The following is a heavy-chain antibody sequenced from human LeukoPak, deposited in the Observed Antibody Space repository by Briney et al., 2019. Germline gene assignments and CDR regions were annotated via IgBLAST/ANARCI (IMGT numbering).Heavy chain of an antibody. J-gene: IGHJ4*02. Sequence: GGSLRLSCAASGFTFSNAWMSWVRQAPGKGLEWVGRIKSKTDGGTTDYAAAVKGRFTISRDDSKNTLYLQMNSLKTEDTAVYYCTTELRWELPPLDYWGQGTLATVSS. CDR2: IKSKTDGGTT. D-gene: IGHD2-15*01. V-gene: IGHV3-15*01. CDR3: TTELRWELPPLDY. CDR1: GFTFSNAW.